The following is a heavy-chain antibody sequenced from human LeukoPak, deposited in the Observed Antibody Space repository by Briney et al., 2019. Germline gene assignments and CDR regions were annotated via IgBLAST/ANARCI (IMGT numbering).Heavy chain of an antibody. D-gene: IGHD3-10*01. V-gene: IGHV1-69*06. CDR1: GGTFSSYA. CDR3: ARDSWDFRGITRPYYYYYMDV. J-gene: IGHJ6*03. CDR2: IIPILGTA. Sequence: ASVKVSCKASGGTFSSYAINWVRQAPGPGLEWMGGIIPILGTADYAQKFQGRGTITADKSTSTAYMELSSLRFEDTAVYYCARDSWDFRGITRPYYYYYMDVWGKGTKVTVSS.